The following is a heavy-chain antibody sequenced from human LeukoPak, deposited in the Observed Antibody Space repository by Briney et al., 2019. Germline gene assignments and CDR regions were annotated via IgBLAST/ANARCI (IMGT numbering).Heavy chain of an antibody. CDR1: GGSISSYY. J-gene: IGHJ5*02. V-gene: IGHV4-59*08. D-gene: IGHD1-26*01. CDR2: IYYSGST. Sequence: PSETLSLTCTVSGGSISSYYWSWIRQPPGKGLEWIAYIYYSGSTNYNPSLKSRVTISVDTSKNQFSLELSSVTAADTAVYYCARGGSYYCFDPWGQGTLVTVSS. CDR3: ARGGSYYCFDP.